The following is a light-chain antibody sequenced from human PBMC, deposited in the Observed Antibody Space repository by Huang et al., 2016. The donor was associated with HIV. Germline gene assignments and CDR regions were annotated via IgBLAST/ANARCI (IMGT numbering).Light chain of an antibody. Sequence: DIQMTQSPSSLSAFVGDTVTITCRASQVIGNSLAWYQQKPGRPPKLLIYVASTLQSGVPSRFSGSGSGTDFTLTISNLQTEDVATYYCQKYDSAPRTFGQETRV. J-gene: IGKJ1*01. CDR1: QVIGNS. CDR3: QKYDSAPRT. V-gene: IGKV1-27*01. CDR2: VAS.